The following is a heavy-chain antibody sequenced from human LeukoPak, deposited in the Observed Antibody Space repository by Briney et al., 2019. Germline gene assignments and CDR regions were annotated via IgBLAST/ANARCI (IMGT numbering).Heavy chain of an antibody. CDR1: GGSISSYY. J-gene: IGHJ4*02. CDR3: ARGQRDFDY. CDR2: IYYSGST. V-gene: IGHV4-59*01. Sequence: LETLSLTCTVSGGSISSYYWSWIRQPPGKGLEWIGYIYYSGSTNYNPSLKSRVTISVDTSKNQFSLKLSSVTAADTAVYYCARGQRDFDYWGQGTLVTVSS.